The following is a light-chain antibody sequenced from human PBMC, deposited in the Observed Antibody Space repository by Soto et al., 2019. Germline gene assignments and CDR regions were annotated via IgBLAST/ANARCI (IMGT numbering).Light chain of an antibody. J-gene: IGKJ5*01. CDR3: QQYGSSIT. V-gene: IGKV3-20*01. Sequence: GLSQSPGTLSLSQGERATLSCRASQSVSSSYLAWYQQKPGQAPRLLIYGASSRATGIPDRFSGSGSGTDFTLTISRLEPEDFAVYYCQQYGSSITFGQGTRLEI. CDR1: QSVSSSY. CDR2: GAS.